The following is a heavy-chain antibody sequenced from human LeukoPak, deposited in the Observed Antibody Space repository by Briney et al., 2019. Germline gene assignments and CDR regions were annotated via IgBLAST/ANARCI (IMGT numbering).Heavy chain of an antibody. CDR3: AKRGIVVVPAALDAFDI. CDR1: GFTFSSYG. J-gene: IGHJ3*02. V-gene: IGHV3-30*18. D-gene: IGHD2-2*01. CDR2: ISYDGSNK. Sequence: GGSLRLSCAASGFTFSSYGMHWVRQAPGKGLEWVAVISYDGSNKYYADSVKGQFTISRDNSKNTLYLQMNSLRAEDTAVYYCAKRGIVVVPAALDAFDIWGQGTMVTVSS.